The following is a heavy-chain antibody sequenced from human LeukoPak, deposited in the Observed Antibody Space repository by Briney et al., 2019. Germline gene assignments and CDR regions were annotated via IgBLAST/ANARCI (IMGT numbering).Heavy chain of an antibody. CDR1: GYPFTAYY. CDR2: INPNGGST. J-gene: IGHJ4*02. CDR3: ASGTTHIVVVPATLRKYYFDY. D-gene: IGHD2-2*01. Sequence: ASVKVSCKAFGYPFTAYYMYWVRQAPGQGPEWMGIINPNGGSTSYAQKFQGRVTITADKSTSTAYMELSSLRSEDTAVYYCASGTTHIVVVPATLRKYYFDYWGQGTLVTVSS. V-gene: IGHV1-46*01.